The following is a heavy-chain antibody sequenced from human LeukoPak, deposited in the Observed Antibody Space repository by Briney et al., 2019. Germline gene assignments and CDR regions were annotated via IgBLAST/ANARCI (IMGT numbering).Heavy chain of an antibody. J-gene: IGHJ4*02. CDR1: GFTFGNYV. Sequence: GGSLRLSCAASGFTFGNYVLTWVRQAPGKGLEWVSFISTSSNTIYYADSVKGRFTVSRDNAKNSLSLQMNSLRAEDTAVYYCARVRTGYYFDYWGQGTLVTVSS. CDR2: ISTSSNTI. V-gene: IGHV3-48*01. D-gene: IGHD1-14*01. CDR3: ARVRTGYYFDY.